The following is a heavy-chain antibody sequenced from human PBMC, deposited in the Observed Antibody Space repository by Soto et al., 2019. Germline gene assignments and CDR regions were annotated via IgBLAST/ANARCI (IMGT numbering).Heavy chain of an antibody. CDR2: MHHTQGT. CDR3: ARVPFVGYFDWLDP. V-gene: IGHV4-59*01. CDR1: GASMSSYY. D-gene: IGHD3-9*01. J-gene: IGHJ5*02. Sequence: RSLPCSVSGASMSSYYWTWIRQPPGGGLEWIGYMHHTQGTNDNPSLRGRVHMSIDTSMNQFSLRLTSVTAADTAVYYCARVPFVGYFDWLDPWGHGTLVTVSS.